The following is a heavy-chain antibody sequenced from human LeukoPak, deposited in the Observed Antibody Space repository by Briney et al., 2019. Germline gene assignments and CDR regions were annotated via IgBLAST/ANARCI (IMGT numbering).Heavy chain of an antibody. Sequence: PGGSLRLSCAASGFTFSSYAMHWVRQAPGKGLEWVAVISYDGSNKYYADSVKGRFTISRDNSKNTLYLQMNSLRADDTAVYYCAKDFSPMSSGYVDYWGQGTLVTISS. V-gene: IGHV3-30*04. CDR2: ISYDGSNK. D-gene: IGHD3-22*01. CDR1: GFTFSSYA. J-gene: IGHJ4*02. CDR3: AKDFSPMSSGYVDY.